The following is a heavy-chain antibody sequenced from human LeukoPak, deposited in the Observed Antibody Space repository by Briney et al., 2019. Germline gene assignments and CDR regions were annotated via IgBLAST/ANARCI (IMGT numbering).Heavy chain of an antibody. D-gene: IGHD3-22*01. J-gene: IGHJ3*02. V-gene: IGHV1-24*01. CDR1: GYTLTELS. CDR3: ATVSRVTMIVVAHDAFDI. CDR2: FDPEDGET. Sequence: EASVKVSCKVSGYTLTELSMHWVRQAPGKGLEWMGGFDPEDGETIYAQKFQGRVTMTEDTSTDTAYMELSSPRSEDTAVYYCATVSRVTMIVVAHDAFDIWGQGTMVTVSS.